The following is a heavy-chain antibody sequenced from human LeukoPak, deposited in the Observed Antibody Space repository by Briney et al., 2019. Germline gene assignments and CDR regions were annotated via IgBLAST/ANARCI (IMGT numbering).Heavy chain of an antibody. CDR3: AKGAGGGTSLWLDKCYFDY. J-gene: IGHJ4*02. Sequence: PGGSLRLSCAASGFTFSDYYMSWIRQAPGKGLGWVSYISSGGSPIYYADSVKGRFTISRDNSKNTLYLQMNSLRAEDTAVYYCAKGAGGGTSLWLDKCYFDYWGQGTLVTVSS. CDR2: ISSGGSPI. D-gene: IGHD5-18*01. V-gene: IGHV3-11*04. CDR1: GFTFSDYY.